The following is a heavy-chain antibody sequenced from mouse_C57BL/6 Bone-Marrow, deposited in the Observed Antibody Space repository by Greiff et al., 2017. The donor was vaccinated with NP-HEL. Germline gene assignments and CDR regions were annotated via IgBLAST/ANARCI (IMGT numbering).Heavy chain of an antibody. CDR2: IYPRDGST. V-gene: IGHV1-85*01. CDR3: ARRDYGSPYYAMDY. J-gene: IGHJ4*01. CDR1: GYTFTSYD. D-gene: IGHD1-1*01. Sequence: QVQLQQSGPELVKPGASVKLSCKASGYTFTSYDINWVKQRPGQGLEWIGWIYPRDGSTKYNEKFKGKATLTVDTSSSTAYMELHSLISEDSAVYFCARRDYGSPYYAMDYWGQGTSVTVSS.